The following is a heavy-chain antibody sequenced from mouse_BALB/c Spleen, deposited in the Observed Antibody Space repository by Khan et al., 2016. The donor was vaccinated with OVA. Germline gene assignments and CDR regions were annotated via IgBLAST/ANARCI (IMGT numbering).Heavy chain of an antibody. D-gene: IGHD2-2*01. CDR3: ARSLVDYYAMDY. CDR1: GFTFSSYA. Sequence: EVELVESGGALVKPGGSLKLSCSASGFTFSSYAMSWVRQTPEKRLEWVATISTGGHYTFYPDSVKGRFTISRDHAVTTLYLQMSSLRSEDTAMYYCARSLVDYYAMDYWGQGTSVTVST. J-gene: IGHJ4*01. V-gene: IGHV5-9-3*01. CDR2: ISTGGHYT.